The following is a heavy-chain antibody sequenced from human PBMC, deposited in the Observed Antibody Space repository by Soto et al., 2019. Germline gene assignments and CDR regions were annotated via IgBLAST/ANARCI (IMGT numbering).Heavy chain of an antibody. V-gene: IGHV1-2*04. D-gene: IGHD2-2*01. Sequence: ASVKVSCKASGYTFTGYYMHWVRQAPGQGLEWMGWINPNSGGTNYAQKFQGWVTMTRDTSISTAYMELRSLRSDDTAVYYCARTTYPGVVPAAMLWFDPWGQGTQVTVSS. CDR3: ARTTYPGVVPAAMLWFDP. J-gene: IGHJ5*02. CDR1: GYTFTGYY. CDR2: INPNSGGT.